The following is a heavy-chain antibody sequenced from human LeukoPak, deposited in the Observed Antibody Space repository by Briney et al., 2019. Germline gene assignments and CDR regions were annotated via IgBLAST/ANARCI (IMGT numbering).Heavy chain of an antibody. J-gene: IGHJ4*02. V-gene: IGHV3-74*01. Sequence: PGGSLRLSCVASGFTFSSYWMHWVRHAPGKGLVWVSRIKSDGSSTRYADFVKGRFTLSRDNAKNTLWLQMNSLRAEDTAVYYCATDLDYGGYSYFDFWGQGTLVTVSS. D-gene: IGHD4-17*01. CDR1: GFTFSSYW. CDR2: IKSDGSST. CDR3: ATDLDYGGYSYFDF.